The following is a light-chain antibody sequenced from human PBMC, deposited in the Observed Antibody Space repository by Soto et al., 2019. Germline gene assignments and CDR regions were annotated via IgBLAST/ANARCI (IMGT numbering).Light chain of an antibody. CDR3: QQYGSSPL. V-gene: IGKV3-20*01. J-gene: IGKJ1*01. Sequence: EIVLTQSPGTLSLSPGERATLSCRASQSVRSSYLAWYQQKPGQAPRLLIYGASSRATGIPDRFSGSGSGTDFTLTISRLEPEDFAVYYCQQYGSSPLFGQGTKVDI. CDR2: GAS. CDR1: QSVRSSY.